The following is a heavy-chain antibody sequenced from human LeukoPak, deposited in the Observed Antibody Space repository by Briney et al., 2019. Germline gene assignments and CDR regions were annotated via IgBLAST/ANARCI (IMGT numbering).Heavy chain of an antibody. V-gene: IGHV4-59*01. CDR2: IYYSGTT. CDR3: ARDWILDY. J-gene: IGHJ4*02. D-gene: IGHD1-1*01. Sequence: SQTLSLTCTVSGASIRSFYWSWIRQPPGKGLEYIGHIYYSGTTKYNPSLESRVSISVDTSKSQFSLKLSSVTAADTAVYYCARDWILDYWGQGTLVTVSS. CDR1: GASIRSFY.